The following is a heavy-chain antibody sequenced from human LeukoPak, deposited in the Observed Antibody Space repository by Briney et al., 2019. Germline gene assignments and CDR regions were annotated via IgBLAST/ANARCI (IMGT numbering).Heavy chain of an antibody. J-gene: IGHJ2*01. CDR2: ICYSGST. V-gene: IGHV4-59*08. D-gene: IGHD3-22*01. CDR3: ARRWGISGYDSTLSPGWYFDL. CDR1: GGSISSYY. Sequence: SESLSLTCTVSGGSISSYYWSWIRQPPGKGLEWIGYICYSGSTNYNPSLKSRVTISVDTSKNQFSLKLSSVTAADTAVYYCARRWGISGYDSTLSPGWYFDLWGRGTLVTVSS.